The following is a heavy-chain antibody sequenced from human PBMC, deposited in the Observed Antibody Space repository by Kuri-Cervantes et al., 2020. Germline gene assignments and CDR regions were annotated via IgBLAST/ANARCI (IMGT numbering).Heavy chain of an antibody. V-gene: IGHV4-30-4*08. D-gene: IGHD3-22*01. CDR1: GGSTSSGNYY. CDR3: ARVTRHYDNSGYYYDVFYAFDI. J-gene: IGHJ3*02. Sequence: SETLSLTCTVSGGSTSSGNYYWSWIRQHPEKGLEWIGYIYSSGSTYYNPSLKSRVTISVDTSKSQFSLNLSSVTAADTAVYYCARVTRHYDNSGYYYDVFYAFDIWGQGTMVTVSS. CDR2: IYSSGST.